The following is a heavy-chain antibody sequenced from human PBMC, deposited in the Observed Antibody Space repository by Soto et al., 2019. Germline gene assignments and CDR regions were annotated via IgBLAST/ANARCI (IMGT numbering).Heavy chain of an antibody. CDR2: IYYSGST. CDR1: GGSISSSSYY. CDR3: ASSGGDYGDSIFDY. Sequence: SETLSLTCTVSGGSISSSSYYWGWIRQPPGKGLEWIGSIYYSGSTYYNPSLKSRVTISVDTSKNQFSLKLSSVTAADTAVYYCASSGGDYGDSIFDYWGQGTLVTVSS. V-gene: IGHV4-39*01. D-gene: IGHD4-17*01. J-gene: IGHJ4*02.